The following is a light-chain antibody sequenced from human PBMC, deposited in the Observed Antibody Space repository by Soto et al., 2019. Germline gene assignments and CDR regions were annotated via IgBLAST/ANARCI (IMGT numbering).Light chain of an antibody. CDR2: GAS. CDR1: QSVSGN. J-gene: IGKJ1*01. CDR3: QQYNNWPPWT. V-gene: IGKV3-15*01. Sequence: EIVMTQSPATLSVSPGERATLSCRASQSVSGNLAWYQQKPGQAPRLLIYGASTRATGIPARFSGSGSGTAFTLTISSLQSEDFAVYCCQQYNNWPPWTFGQGTKVEIK.